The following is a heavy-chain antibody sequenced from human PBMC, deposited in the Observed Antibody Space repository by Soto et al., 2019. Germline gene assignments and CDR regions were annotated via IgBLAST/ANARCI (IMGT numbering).Heavy chain of an antibody. D-gene: IGHD1-26*01. V-gene: IGHV1-18*01. CDR2: ISAYNGNT. Sequence: ASVKVSCKASGYTFTSYGISWVRQAPGQGLEWMGWISAYNGNTNYAQKLQGRVTMTTDTSTSTAYMELRSLRSDDTAVYYCARVPSVGARVGRYGMDVWGQGTTVPVSS. CDR1: GYTFTSYG. J-gene: IGHJ6*02. CDR3: ARVPSVGARVGRYGMDV.